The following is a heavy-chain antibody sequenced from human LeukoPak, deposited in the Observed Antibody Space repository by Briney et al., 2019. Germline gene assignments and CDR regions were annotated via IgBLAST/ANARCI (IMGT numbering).Heavy chain of an antibody. Sequence: PGGSLRLSCAASGFNFSSYNMHWVRQAPGKGLEWVSSTSRSSNYIYYADSVKGRFTISRDNAQNSLYLQMNSLRAEDTAVYYCARSQQLPLISHAFDIWGQGTLVTVSS. J-gene: IGHJ3*02. D-gene: IGHD5-18*01. CDR1: GFNFSSYN. CDR3: ARSQQLPLISHAFDI. CDR2: TSRSSNYI. V-gene: IGHV3-21*01.